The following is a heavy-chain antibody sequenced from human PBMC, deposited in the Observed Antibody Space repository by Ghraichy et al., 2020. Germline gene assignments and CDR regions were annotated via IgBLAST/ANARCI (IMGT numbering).Heavy chain of an antibody. CDR3: AREVDYYDSSGYSAAFFDY. CDR1: GGSISSGGYS. D-gene: IGHD3-22*01. Sequence: SETLSLTCAVSGGSISSGGYSWSWIRQPPGKGLEWIGYIYHSGSTYYNQSLKSRVTISVDRSKNQFSLKLSSVTAADTAVYYCAREVDYYDSSGYSAAFFDYWGQGTLVTVSS. CDR2: IYHSGST. V-gene: IGHV4-30-2*01. J-gene: IGHJ4*02.